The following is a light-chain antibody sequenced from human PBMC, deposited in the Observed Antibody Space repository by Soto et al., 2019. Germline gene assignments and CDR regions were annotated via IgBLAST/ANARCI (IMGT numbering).Light chain of an antibody. Sequence: QAVVTQPRSVSGSPGQSVTISCTGTSSDVGGYNFVSWYQQHPGKAPKLILYDVTKRPSGVPDRFSGSKSGNTASLTISGLQAEDEADYYCCSYAGTYTLWVFGGGTKLTVL. V-gene: IGLV2-11*01. J-gene: IGLJ3*02. CDR3: CSYAGTYTLWV. CDR1: SSDVGGYNF. CDR2: DVT.